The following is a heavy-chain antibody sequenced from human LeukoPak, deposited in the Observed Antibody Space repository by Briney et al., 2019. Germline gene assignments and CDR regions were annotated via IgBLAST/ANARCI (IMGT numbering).Heavy chain of an antibody. CDR1: GGSISSGDYY. J-gene: IGHJ4*02. D-gene: IGHD2-2*01. CDR3: AREMRVCTSISCPSYYFDY. Sequence: SETLSLTCTVSGGSISSGDYYWSWIRQPPGKGLEWIGYIYYSGSTYYNPSHKSRVTISVDTSKNQFSLKLSSVTAADTAVYYCAREMRVCTSISCPSYYFDYWGQGTLVTVSS. CDR2: IYYSGST. V-gene: IGHV4-30-4*01.